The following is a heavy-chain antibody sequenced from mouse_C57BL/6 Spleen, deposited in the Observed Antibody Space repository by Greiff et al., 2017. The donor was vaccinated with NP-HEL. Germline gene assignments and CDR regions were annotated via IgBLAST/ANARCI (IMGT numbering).Heavy chain of an antibody. Sequence: VQLQESGAELVKPGASVKISCKASGCAFSSYWMNWVKQRPGKGLEWIGQIYPGDGDTNYNGKFKGKATLTADKSSSTAYMQLSSLTSEDSAVYFCGRAKVITTVEGVAMDYWGQGTSVTVAS. V-gene: IGHV1-80*01. J-gene: IGHJ4*01. CDR2: IYPGDGDT. CDR1: GCAFSSYW. D-gene: IGHD1-1*01. CDR3: GRAKVITTVEGVAMDY.